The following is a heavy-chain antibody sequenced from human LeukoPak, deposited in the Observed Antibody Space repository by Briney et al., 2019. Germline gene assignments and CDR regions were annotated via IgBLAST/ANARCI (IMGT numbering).Heavy chain of an antibody. V-gene: IGHV3-30-3*01. CDR3: ARADHPGIAAADNY. CDR1: GFTFSSYA. J-gene: IGHJ4*02. Sequence: GRSLRLSCAASGFTFSSYAMHWVRQAPGKGLEWVAVISYDGSNKYYADSVKGRFTISRDNSKNTLYLQMNSLRAEDTAVYYCARADHPGIAAADNYWGRGTLVTVSS. D-gene: IGHD6-13*01. CDR2: ISYDGSNK.